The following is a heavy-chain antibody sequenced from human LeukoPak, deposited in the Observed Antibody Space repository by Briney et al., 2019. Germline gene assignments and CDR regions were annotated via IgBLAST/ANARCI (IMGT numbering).Heavy chain of an antibody. Sequence: GVSLRLSCAASGFTVSSNYMSWVRQAPGKGLEWVSLIYSGGSTYYTDSVKGRFTISRDNSKNTLYLQMNSLRAEDTAVYYCARGYYDSSGEFDYWGQGTLVTVSS. CDR2: IYSGGST. D-gene: IGHD3-22*01. J-gene: IGHJ4*02. CDR1: GFTVSSNY. V-gene: IGHV3-66*01. CDR3: ARGYYDSSGEFDY.